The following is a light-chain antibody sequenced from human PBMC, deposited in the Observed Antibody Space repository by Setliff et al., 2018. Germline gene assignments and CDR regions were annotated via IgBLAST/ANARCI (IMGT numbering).Light chain of an antibody. CDR3: MVSYSAARV. CDR1: TGAVTSNHY. V-gene: IGLV7-46*01. CDR2: DTS. J-gene: IGLJ3*02. Sequence: QAVVTQEPSLTVSPGGTVTLTCGSSTGAVTSNHYPYWFQQKPGQAPRTLIYDTSNKHSWTPARFSGSLLGGKAALTLSGAQPEDEADYYCMVSYSAARVLGGGTKVTGL.